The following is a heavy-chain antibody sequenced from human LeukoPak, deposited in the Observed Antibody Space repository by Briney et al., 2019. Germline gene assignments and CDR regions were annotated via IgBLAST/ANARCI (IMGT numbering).Heavy chain of an antibody. Sequence: GASVKVSCKVSGYTLTELSMHWVRQAPGKGLEWMGGFDPEDGETIYAQKFQGRVTMTEDTSTDTAYMELSSLRSEDTAMYYCATHQITMVRGVIIAYFDYWGQGTLVTVSS. J-gene: IGHJ4*02. CDR3: ATHQITMVRGVIIAYFDY. CDR1: GYTLTELS. D-gene: IGHD3-10*01. CDR2: FDPEDGET. V-gene: IGHV1-24*01.